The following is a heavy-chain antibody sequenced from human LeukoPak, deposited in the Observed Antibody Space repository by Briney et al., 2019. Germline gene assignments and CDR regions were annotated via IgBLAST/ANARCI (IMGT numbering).Heavy chain of an antibody. CDR2: IIASGDST. CDR3: AKRATVTTADY. V-gene: IGHV3-23*01. D-gene: IGHD4-11*01. CDR1: GFTFSNFA. J-gene: IGHJ4*02. Sequence: GGSLRLSCTASGFTFSNFALSWVRQAPGKGLEWVSSIIASGDSTYYADYVEGRFTISRDNSKNILYLQMSSLRAEDTATYFCAKRATVTTADYWGQGTLVTVSS.